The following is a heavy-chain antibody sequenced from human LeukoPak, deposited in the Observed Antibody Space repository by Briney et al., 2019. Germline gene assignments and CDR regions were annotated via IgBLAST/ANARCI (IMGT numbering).Heavy chain of an antibody. D-gene: IGHD3-10*01. J-gene: IGHJ6*02. V-gene: IGHV3-21*06. Sequence: EGSLRLSCAASGFTFSNYNFYWVRQAPGKGLEWVSSISSTSSYIYYADSVKGRFTISRDNAKNSSYLQMNSLRAEDTAVYYCARALWSGPVYYGMDVWGQGTTVTVSS. CDR3: ARALWSGPVYYGMDV. CDR2: ISSTSSYI. CDR1: GFTFSNYN.